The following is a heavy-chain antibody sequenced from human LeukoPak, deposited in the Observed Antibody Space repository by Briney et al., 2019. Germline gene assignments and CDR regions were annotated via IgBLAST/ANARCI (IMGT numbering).Heavy chain of an antibody. V-gene: IGHV4-39*07. J-gene: IGHJ4*02. CDR2: IYYSGST. D-gene: IGHD6-19*01. CDR1: GFTFSSYS. CDR3: ARVYSSGWYSGHYFDY. Sequence: GSLRLSCAASGFTFSSYSMNWVRQPPGKGLEWIGSIYYSGSTYYNPSLKSRVTISVDTSKNQFSLKLSSVTAADTAVYYCARVYSSGWYSGHYFDYWGQGTLVTVSS.